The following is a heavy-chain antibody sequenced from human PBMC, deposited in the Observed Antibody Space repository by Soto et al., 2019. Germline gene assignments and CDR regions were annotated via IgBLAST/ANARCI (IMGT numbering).Heavy chain of an antibody. Sequence: GGSLRLSCAASGFTFSNYGMDWVRQAPGKGLEWVAVISYDGRNEYYADSVKGRFTISRDNPKNTLYLQMDSLRAEDTAVYYCLMSPYGMDVWGQGTTVTVSS. J-gene: IGHJ6*02. V-gene: IGHV3-30*03. CDR3: LMSPYGMDV. CDR2: ISYDGRNE. CDR1: GFTFSNYG. D-gene: IGHD2-8*01.